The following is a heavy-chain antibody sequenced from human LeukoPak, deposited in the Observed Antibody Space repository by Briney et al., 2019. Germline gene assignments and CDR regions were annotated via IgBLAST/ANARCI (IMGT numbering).Heavy chain of an antibody. V-gene: IGHV1-69*04. Sequence: SVKVSCKASEGTFSSYTISWVRQAPGQGLEWMGRIIPILGIANYAQKFQGRVTITADKSTSTAYMELSSLRSEDTAVYYCAREYCSTTSCTADFHYWVQGTLVTVSS. CDR3: AREYCSTTSCTADFHY. CDR2: IIPILGIA. J-gene: IGHJ4*02. CDR1: EGTFSSYT. D-gene: IGHD2-2*01.